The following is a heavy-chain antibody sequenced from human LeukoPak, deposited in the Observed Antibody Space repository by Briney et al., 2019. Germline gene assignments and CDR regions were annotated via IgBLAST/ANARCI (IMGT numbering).Heavy chain of an antibody. J-gene: IGHJ5*02. CDR2: IYTSGST. CDR1: GGSISSYY. V-gene: IGHV4-4*09. D-gene: IGHD5-24*01. Sequence: PSETLSLTCTVSGGSISSYYWSWIRQPPGKGLEWIGYIYTSGSTSYNPSLKSRVTISIDTSKNQFSLKLSSVTAADTAVYYCARHGRDGYNYVGWFDPWGQGTLVTVSS. CDR3: ARHGRDGYNYVGWFDP.